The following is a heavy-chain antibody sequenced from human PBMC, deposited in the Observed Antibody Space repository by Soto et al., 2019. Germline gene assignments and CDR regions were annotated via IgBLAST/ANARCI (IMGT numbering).Heavy chain of an antibody. CDR1: GFTFSSYA. CDR3: AKRAYYYDSSGYYHPYYYYGMDV. CDR2: ISGSGGST. Sequence: EVQLLESGGGLVQPGGSLRLSCAASGFTFSSYAMSWVRQAPGKGLEWVSAISGSGGSTYYADSVKGRFTISRDNSKNTLYLQMNSLRAEDTAVYYCAKRAYYYDSSGYYHPYYYYGMDVWGQGTTVTVSS. V-gene: IGHV3-23*01. J-gene: IGHJ6*02. D-gene: IGHD3-22*01.